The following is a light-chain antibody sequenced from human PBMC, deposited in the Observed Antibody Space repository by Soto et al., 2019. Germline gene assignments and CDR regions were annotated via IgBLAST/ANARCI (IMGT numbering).Light chain of an antibody. CDR1: QSILYSSNNKNY. J-gene: IGKJ5*01. V-gene: IGKV4-1*01. Sequence: IVMTQSPDSLAVSLGERATINCKSSQSILYSSNNKNYLAWYQHKPGQPPKLLFFWASTRNSGVPDRFSGSGSGADFTLTISSLQAEDVAVYYCQQYYNSPITFGQGTRLEIK. CDR3: QQYYNSPIT. CDR2: WAS.